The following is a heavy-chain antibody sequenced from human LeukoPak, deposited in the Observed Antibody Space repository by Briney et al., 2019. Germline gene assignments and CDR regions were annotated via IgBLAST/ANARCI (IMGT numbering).Heavy chain of an antibody. Sequence: PGASLRLSCAASGFTFSSYAMSWVRQAPGKGLEWVSAISGSGGSTYYADSVKGRFTISRDNSKNTLYLQMNSLRAEGTAVYYCASDSSGWSVHGMDVWGQGTTVTVSS. V-gene: IGHV3-23*01. CDR3: ASDSSGWSVHGMDV. CDR2: ISGSGGST. J-gene: IGHJ6*02. CDR1: GFTFSSYA. D-gene: IGHD6-19*01.